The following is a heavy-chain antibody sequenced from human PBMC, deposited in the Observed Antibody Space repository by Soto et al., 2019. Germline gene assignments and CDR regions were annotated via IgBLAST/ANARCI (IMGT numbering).Heavy chain of an antibody. J-gene: IGHJ6*02. CDR3: ARDLWGYCGTDCYPLDV. Sequence: SDTLSLTCTFSGVSIIGYYWSWIRQPPGQGLEWIGYMYNTGSTVYNPSFKSRVTISVDTSKNQFSLKLNSVTAADTAVYYCARDLWGYCGTDCYPLDVWGQGTTVTVS. CDR2: MYNTGST. CDR1: GVSIIGYY. D-gene: IGHD2-21*02. V-gene: IGHV4-59*01.